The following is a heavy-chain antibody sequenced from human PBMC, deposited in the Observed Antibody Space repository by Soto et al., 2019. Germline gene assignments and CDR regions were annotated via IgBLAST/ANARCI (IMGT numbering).Heavy chain of an antibody. Sequence: GVSLRLSCAASGFTFSNYGMHWVRQAPGKGLEWVAIIWHDGNNKYYADSVRGRFIISRDNSKNRLYLQMNSLRAEDTAVYYCASDLVGASDSYGLDVWGQGTPVTVSS. CDR1: GFTFSNYG. V-gene: IGHV3-33*01. CDR2: IWHDGNNK. CDR3: ASDLVGASDSYGLDV. D-gene: IGHD1-26*01. J-gene: IGHJ6*02.